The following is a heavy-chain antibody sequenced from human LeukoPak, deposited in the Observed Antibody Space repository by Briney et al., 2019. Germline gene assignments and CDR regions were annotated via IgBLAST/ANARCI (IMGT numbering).Heavy chain of an antibody. D-gene: IGHD2-8*02. J-gene: IGHJ6*02. V-gene: IGHV3-33*01. Sequence: GGSLRLSCAASGFTFSSFGMHWVRQAPGKGLEWVAVIWYDGSNKYYADSVKGRFTIARDNSQNMLYLQGNNLRAEDTAVYCCARGRWDTGGLHGLDVWGQGTTVTVSS. CDR2: IWYDGSNK. CDR1: GFTFSSFG. CDR3: ARGRWDTGGLHGLDV.